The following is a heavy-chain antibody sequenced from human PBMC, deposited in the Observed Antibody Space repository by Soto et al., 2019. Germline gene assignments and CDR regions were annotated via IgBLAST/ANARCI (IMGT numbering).Heavy chain of an antibody. V-gene: IGHV4-31*03. CDR3: ARDRVTMVRGVIGLYYYYGMDV. D-gene: IGHD3-10*01. CDR1: GGSISSGGYY. CDR2: IYYSGST. J-gene: IGHJ6*02. Sequence: SETLSLTCTVSGGSISSGGYYWSWIRQHPGKGLEWIGYIYYSGSTYYNPSLKSRVTISVDTSKNQFSLKLSSVTAADTAVYYCARDRVTMVRGVIGLYYYYGMDVWGQGTTVTVSS.